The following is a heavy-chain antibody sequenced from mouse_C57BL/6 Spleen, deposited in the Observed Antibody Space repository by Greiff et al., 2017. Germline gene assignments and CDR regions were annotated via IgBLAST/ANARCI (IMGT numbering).Heavy chain of an antibody. CDR1: GYTFTDYN. CDR3: ARGEKREAMDY. Sequence: DVHLVESGPELVKPGASVKMSCKASGYTFTDYNMHWVKQSHGKSLEWIGYINPNNGGTSYNQKFKGKATLTVNKSSSTAYMELRSLTSEDSAVYYCARGEKREAMDYWGQGTSVTVSS. CDR2: INPNNGGT. J-gene: IGHJ4*01. V-gene: IGHV1-22*01.